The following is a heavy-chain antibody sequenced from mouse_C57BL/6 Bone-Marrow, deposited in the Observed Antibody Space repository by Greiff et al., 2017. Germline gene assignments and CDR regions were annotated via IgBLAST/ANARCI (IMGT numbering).Heavy chain of an antibody. D-gene: IGHD1-1*01. V-gene: IGHV1-5*01. CDR3: TSYYGTKPDGYFDV. CDR2: IYPGNSDT. CDR1: GYTFTSYW. J-gene: IGHJ1*03. Sequence: VQLKQSGTVLARPGASVKMSCKTSGYTFTSYWMHWVKQRPGQGLEWIGAIYPGNSDTSYNQKFKGKAKLTAVTSASTAYMELSSLTNEDSAVYYCTSYYGTKPDGYFDVWGTGTTVTVSA.